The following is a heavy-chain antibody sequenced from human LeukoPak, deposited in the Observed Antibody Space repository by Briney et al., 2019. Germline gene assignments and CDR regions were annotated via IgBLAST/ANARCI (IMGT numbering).Heavy chain of an antibody. V-gene: IGHV3-53*01. CDR2: IYSGGST. D-gene: IGHD6-13*01. CDR1: GFTVSSNY. CDR3: AKGRGTAGAPNTWYFDL. J-gene: IGHJ2*01. Sequence: PGGSLRLSCAASGFTVSSNYMSWVRQAPGKGLEWVSVIYSGGSTYYADSVKGRFTISRDNSKNTLYLQMNSLRAEDTAVYYCAKGRGTAGAPNTWYFDLWGRGTLITVSS.